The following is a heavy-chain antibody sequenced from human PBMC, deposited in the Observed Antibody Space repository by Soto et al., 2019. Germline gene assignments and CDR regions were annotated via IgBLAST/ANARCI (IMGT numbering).Heavy chain of an antibody. Sequence: TSETLSLTCAVYGGSFSGYYWSWIRQPPGKGLEWIGEINHSGSTNYSPSLKSRVTISVDTSKNQFSLKLSSVTAADTAVYYCARGRQHAYFDYWGQGTLVTVSS. V-gene: IGHV4-34*01. CDR1: GGSFSGYY. D-gene: IGHD6-13*01. CDR3: ARGRQHAYFDY. CDR2: INHSGST. J-gene: IGHJ4*02.